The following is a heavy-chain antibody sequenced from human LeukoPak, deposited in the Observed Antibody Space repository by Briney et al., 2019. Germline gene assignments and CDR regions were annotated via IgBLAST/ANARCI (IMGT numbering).Heavy chain of an antibody. V-gene: IGHV3-33*01. Sequence: PGGSLRLSCAASGFTFSKYGMHWVRQAPGKGLEWVAAIWFDGTTTNHADSVKGRFTISRDNSKNTLFLQMNSLRAEDTAVYFCARDYCSGGSCYENKWFDPWGQGTLVTVSS. J-gene: IGHJ5*02. CDR2: IWFDGTTT. D-gene: IGHD2-15*01. CDR3: ARDYCSGGSCYENKWFDP. CDR1: GFTFSKYG.